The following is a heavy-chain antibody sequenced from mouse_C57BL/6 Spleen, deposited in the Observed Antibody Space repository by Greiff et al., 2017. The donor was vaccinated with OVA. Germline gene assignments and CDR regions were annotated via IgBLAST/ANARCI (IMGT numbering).Heavy chain of an antibody. Sequence: QVQLQQPGAELVRPGSSVKLSCKASGYTFTSYWMDWVKQRPGQGLEWIGNIYPSDSETHYNQKFQDKATLTVDKSSSTAYMQLSSLTSEDSAVYYCAFYYDYPDYYARDYWGQGTSVTVSS. V-gene: IGHV1-61*01. CDR1: GYTFTSYW. J-gene: IGHJ4*01. CDR3: AFYYDYPDYYARDY. D-gene: IGHD2-4*01. CDR2: IYPSDSET.